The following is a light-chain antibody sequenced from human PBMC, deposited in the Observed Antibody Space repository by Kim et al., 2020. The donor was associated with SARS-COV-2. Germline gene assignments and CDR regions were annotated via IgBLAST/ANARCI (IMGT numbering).Light chain of an antibody. CDR2: GDS. V-gene: IGKV3-20*01. CDR1: QSVTSSY. Sequence: EIVLTQSPCTLSLSPGERATLSCRASQSVTSSYLACYQQKPGQPPRLLIYGDSNRAPAIPNRFSGSGFGTDFTLTISRLESEDLAVYSFRQYGTSLGTFGQGTKLEI. CDR3: RQYGTSLGT. J-gene: IGKJ1*01.